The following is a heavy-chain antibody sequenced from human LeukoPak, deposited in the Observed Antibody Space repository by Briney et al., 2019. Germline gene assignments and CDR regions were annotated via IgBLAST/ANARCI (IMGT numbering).Heavy chain of an antibody. D-gene: IGHD6-19*01. J-gene: IGHJ5*02. CDR2: IYTSGST. CDR1: GGSISSYY. CDR3: ARHFGGWYSVLRGRVGSWFDP. V-gene: IGHV4-4*09. Sequence: SETLSLTCTVSGGSISSYYWSWIRQPPGKGLEWIGYIYTSGSTNYNPSLKSRVTISVDTSKNQFSLKLSSVTAADTAVYYCARHFGGWYSVLRGRVGSWFDPWGQGTLVTVSS.